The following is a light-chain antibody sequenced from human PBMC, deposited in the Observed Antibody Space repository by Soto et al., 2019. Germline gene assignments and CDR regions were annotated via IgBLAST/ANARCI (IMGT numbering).Light chain of an antibody. CDR3: QQRSNWPLT. V-gene: IGKV3-11*01. CDR2: DAS. CDR1: QSVSSY. J-gene: IGKJ4*01. Sequence: EIVLTQSPATLSLSPGERATLSCRASQSVSSYLAWYQQKPGQAPRLLIYDASSRATGIPARFSGSGSGTDFTLTISSLXXEXXXXXYCQQRSNWPLTFGGGTKVXIK.